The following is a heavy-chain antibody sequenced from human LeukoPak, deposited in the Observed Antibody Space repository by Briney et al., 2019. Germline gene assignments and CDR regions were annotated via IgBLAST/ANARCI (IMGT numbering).Heavy chain of an antibody. D-gene: IGHD7-27*01. J-gene: IGHJ6*02. V-gene: IGHV3-23*01. Sequence: PGGSLRLSCVASGVTLSNYAMSWARQAPGKGLEWVSGISSSGSGGNTYYADSVKGRFTTSRDSSRNTLYLQMNSLRAEDTAVYYCAKSLGGNYYYYGMDVWGQGTTVTVS. CDR3: AKSLGGNYYYYGMDV. CDR2: ISSSGSGGNT. CDR1: GVTLSNYA.